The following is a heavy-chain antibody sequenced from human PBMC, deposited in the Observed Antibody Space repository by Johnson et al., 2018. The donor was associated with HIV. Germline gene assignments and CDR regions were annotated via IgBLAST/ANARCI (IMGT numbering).Heavy chain of an antibody. V-gene: IGHV3-66*01. D-gene: IGHD6-13*01. CDR3: ARDRTGLIIAAAGHDAFDI. CDR2: IYSGGST. CDR1: GFTVSSNY. J-gene: IGHJ3*02. Sequence: VQLVESGGGLVQPGGSLRLSCAASGFTVSSNYMTWVRQAPGKGLEWVSVIYSGGSTYYADSVKARFTISRDNSKNTLYLQMNSLRAEDTAVYYCARDRTGLIIAAAGHDAFDIWGQGTMVTVSS.